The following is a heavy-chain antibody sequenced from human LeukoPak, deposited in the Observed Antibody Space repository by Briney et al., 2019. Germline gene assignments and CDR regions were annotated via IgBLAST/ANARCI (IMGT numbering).Heavy chain of an antibody. CDR2: INPRSGGT. CDR3: AVVVTTYFDY. J-gene: IGHJ4*02. D-gene: IGHD2-21*02. Sequence: GASVKVSCKASGGTFSSYAISWVRQAPGQGLEWMGWINPRSGGTKYAQKFQGRVTMTRDTSISTAYLDLSSLRSDDTAVYYCAVVVTTYFDYWGQGTLVTVSS. V-gene: IGHV1-2*02. CDR1: GGTFSSYA.